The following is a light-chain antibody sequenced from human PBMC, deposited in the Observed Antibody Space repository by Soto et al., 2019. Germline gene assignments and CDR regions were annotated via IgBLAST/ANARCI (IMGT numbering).Light chain of an antibody. Sequence: QSALTQPASVSGSPGQSITISCTGTSSDFGNYNSVSWYQQHPGKAPKLMIYEVSDRPSGVSNRFSGSKSGNTASLTISDLQAEDEADYYCSSFTSSFTSMFGGGTQLTVL. V-gene: IGLV2-14*01. CDR1: SSDFGNYNS. CDR2: EVS. CDR3: SSFTSSFTSM. J-gene: IGLJ3*02.